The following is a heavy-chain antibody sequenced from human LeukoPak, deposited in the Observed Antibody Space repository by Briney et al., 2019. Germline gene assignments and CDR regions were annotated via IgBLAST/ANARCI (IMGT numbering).Heavy chain of an antibody. J-gene: IGHJ6*02. CDR3: ARASASGWPYYYGMDV. CDR1: EVTIRNYW. V-gene: IGHV3-74*01. CDR2: INSDGSSK. D-gene: IGHD6-19*01. Sequence: GGSLRLSCAASEVTIRNYWTHWVRQAPGKGLVWVSRINSDGSSKDYVDSVKGRFTISRDNAKNTLYLQMNSLRAEDTALYYCARASASGWPYYYGMDVWGQGTTVTVFS.